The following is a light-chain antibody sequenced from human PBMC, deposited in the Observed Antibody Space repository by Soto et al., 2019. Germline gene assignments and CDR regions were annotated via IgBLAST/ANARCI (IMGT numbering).Light chain of an antibody. Sequence: EIVMTQSPVTLWMSPGERATLCCRASQSVSSNLAWYQQKPGQAPRLLIYGASTRATGIPARFSGSGSGTEFTLTISSLQSEDFAVYYCQQYNDWLTFGGGTKVDIK. CDR1: QSVSSN. J-gene: IGKJ4*01. V-gene: IGKV3-15*01. CDR2: GAS. CDR3: QQYNDWLT.